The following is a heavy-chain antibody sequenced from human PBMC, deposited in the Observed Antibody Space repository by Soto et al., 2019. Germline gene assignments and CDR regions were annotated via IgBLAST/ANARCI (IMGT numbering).Heavy chain of an antibody. Sequence: PGGSLRLSCAASGFTFSSYWMSWVRQAPGKGLEWVANIKQDGSEKYYVDSVKGRFTISRDNAKNSLYLQMNSLRAEDTAVYYCARDLSGSYSYYFDYWGQGTLVTVPS. J-gene: IGHJ4*02. CDR3: ARDLSGSYSYYFDY. V-gene: IGHV3-7*03. CDR2: IKQDGSEK. D-gene: IGHD1-26*01. CDR1: GFTFSSYW.